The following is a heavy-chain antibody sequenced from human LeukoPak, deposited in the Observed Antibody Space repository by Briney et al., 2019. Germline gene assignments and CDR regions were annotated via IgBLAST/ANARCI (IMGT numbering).Heavy chain of an antibody. CDR1: GGSISSSSYY. CDR2: ISYSGST. V-gene: IGHV4-61*05. D-gene: IGHD2-2*01. J-gene: IGHJ4*02. Sequence: SETLSLTCTVSGGSISSSSYYWGWIRQPPGKGLEWIGYISYSGSTNYNPSLKSRVTISVDTSKNQFSLKLSSVTAADTAVYYCARVSHYYQLLLPIFDYWGQGTLVTVSS. CDR3: ARVSHYYQLLLPIFDY.